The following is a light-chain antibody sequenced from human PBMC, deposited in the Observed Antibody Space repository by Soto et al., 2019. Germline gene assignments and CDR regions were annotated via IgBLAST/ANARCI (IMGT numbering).Light chain of an antibody. J-gene: IGLJ3*02. CDR1: SSDVGGYNY. CDR3: SSYTSSSTWV. Sequence: QSALTQPASVSGSPGQSITISCTGTSSDVGGYNYVSWYQQHPGKAPKLMIYDVSNRPSGVSNRFSGSKSGNTASLTISGLQAEDEGDYYRSSYTSSSTWVFGGGTKLTVL. V-gene: IGLV2-14*01. CDR2: DVS.